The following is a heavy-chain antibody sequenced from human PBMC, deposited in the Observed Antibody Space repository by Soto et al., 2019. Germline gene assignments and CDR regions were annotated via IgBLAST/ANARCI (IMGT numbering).Heavy chain of an antibody. CDR1: GFTFSTYS. CDR2: ISSTSSYI. J-gene: IGHJ3*02. V-gene: IGHV3-21*01. D-gene: IGHD3-9*01. CDR3: ARDPPGYDSLGSHRRLNGLDM. Sequence: EVQLVESGGGLVKPGGSLRLSCATSGFTFSTYSMTWVRQAPGKGLQWVASISSTSSYIYHSYSLRGRFTVSRDNAKNSLFLQMNNLRAEDTAVYYCARDPPGYDSLGSHRRLNGLDMWGQGTLVTVSS.